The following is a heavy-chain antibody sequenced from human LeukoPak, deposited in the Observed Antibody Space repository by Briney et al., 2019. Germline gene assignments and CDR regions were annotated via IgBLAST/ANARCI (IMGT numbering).Heavy chain of an antibody. V-gene: IGHV3-66*02. CDR1: GFTVSSNY. CDR2: IYSGGST. J-gene: IGHJ4*02. CDR3: ASSARVATIYGY. D-gene: IGHD5-12*01. Sequence: GGSLRLSCAASGFTVSSNYMGWVRQAPGKGLEWVSVIYSGGSTYYADSVKGRFTISRDNSKNTLYLQMNSLRAEDTAVYYCASSARVATIYGYWGQGTLVTVSS.